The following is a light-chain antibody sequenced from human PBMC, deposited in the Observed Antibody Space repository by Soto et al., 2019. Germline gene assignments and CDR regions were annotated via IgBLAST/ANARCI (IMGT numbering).Light chain of an antibody. V-gene: IGKV1-33*01. J-gene: IGKJ4*01. CDR2: DAS. Sequence: DIQMTQSPSSLSASVGDRVTITCQASQDISSYLICFQQKPGKAPKLLIYDASNLETGVPSRFSGSLSGTDFTFTISSLQPGDIAKDYGQQYAKLLTFGGGTNVEIK. CDR1: QDISSY. CDR3: QQYAKLLT.